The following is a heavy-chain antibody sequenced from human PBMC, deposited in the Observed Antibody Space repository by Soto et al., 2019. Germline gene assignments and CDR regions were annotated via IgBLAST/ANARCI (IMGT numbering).Heavy chain of an antibody. Sequence: QVQLVQSGAEVKKPGSSVKVSCKASGGSFSKYAITWVRQAPGQGLEWMGGITPMFATADYAQKFQGRVTITADESTSTAYMELSSLKSYDTAVYFCARDRGFMTVPYYSHDMDVWGQGTTVTVSS. J-gene: IGHJ6*02. CDR3: ARDRGFMTVPYYSHDMDV. CDR2: ITPMFATA. CDR1: GGSFSKYA. D-gene: IGHD3-10*01. V-gene: IGHV1-69*12.